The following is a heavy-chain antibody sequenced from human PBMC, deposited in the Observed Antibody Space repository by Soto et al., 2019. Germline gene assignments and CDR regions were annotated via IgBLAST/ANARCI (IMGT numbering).Heavy chain of an antibody. J-gene: IGHJ4*02. CDR1: GGSFRGYY. CDR2: INHSGST. CDR3: ARKGVAGTKF. V-gene: IGHV4-34*01. Sequence: SETLSLTWAVYGGSFRGYYWSWIRQPPGKGLEWIGEINHSGSTNYNPSLKSRVTMSVDTSKNQFSLKLSSVTAADTAVYFCARKGVAGTKFWGQGTLVTVSS. D-gene: IGHD6-13*01.